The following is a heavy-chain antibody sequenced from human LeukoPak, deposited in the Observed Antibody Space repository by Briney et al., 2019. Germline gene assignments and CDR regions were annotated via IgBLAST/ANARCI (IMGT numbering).Heavy chain of an antibody. J-gene: IGHJ2*01. D-gene: IGHD3-3*01. CDR3: AREDYDDSGAWYFDL. Sequence: PSGTLSLTCAVSGGSISRSNWWSWVRQPPGKGLEWIGEIYHSGSTNYNPSLKSRVTISVDKSKNLFSLKLSSVTAADTAVYYCAREDYDDSGAWYFDLWGQGTLVTVSS. CDR2: IYHSGST. V-gene: IGHV4-4*02. CDR1: GGSISRSNW.